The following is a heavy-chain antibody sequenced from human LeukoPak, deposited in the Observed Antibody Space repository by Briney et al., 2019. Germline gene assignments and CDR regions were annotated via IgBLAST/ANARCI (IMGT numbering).Heavy chain of an antibody. J-gene: IGHJ4*02. CDR2: ILNSGTTT. CDR1: GFXFSSYE. CDR3: ARDPPDY. Sequence: PGGSLRLSCAASGFXFSSYEMNWVRQAPGKGLEWVSYILNSGTTTYYADSVKGRFTISRGNAKNSLYLQMNSLRAEDTGVYYCARDPPDYWGQGIVVTVSS. V-gene: IGHV3-48*03.